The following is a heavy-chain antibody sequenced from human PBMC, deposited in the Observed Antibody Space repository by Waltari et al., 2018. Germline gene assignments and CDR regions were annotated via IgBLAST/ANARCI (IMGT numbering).Heavy chain of an antibody. D-gene: IGHD3-22*01. V-gene: IGHV3-23*04. Sequence: EVQLVESGGGLVQPGGSLRLSCAASGFTFSSYAMSWVRQAPGKGLEWVSAISGSGGSTYYADSVKGRFTISRDNSKNTLYLQMTSLRAEDTAVYYCAKGAYYYDSSGYYPGYWGHGTLVTVSS. CDR1: GFTFSSYA. J-gene: IGHJ4*01. CDR3: AKGAYYYDSSGYYPGY. CDR2: ISGSGGST.